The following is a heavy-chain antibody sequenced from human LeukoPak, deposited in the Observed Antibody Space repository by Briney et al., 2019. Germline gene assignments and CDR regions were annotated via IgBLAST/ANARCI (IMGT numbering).Heavy chain of an antibody. CDR2: INPNSGGT. CDR1: GGTFSSYA. V-gene: IGHV1-2*02. J-gene: IGHJ5*02. CDR3: ARGSGLIVTFDWFDP. D-gene: IGHD3-22*01. Sequence: ASVKVSCKASGGTFSSYAISWVRQAPGQGLEWMGWINPNSGGTNYAQKFQGRVTMTRDTSISTAYMELSRLRSDDTAVYYCARGSGLIVTFDWFDPWGQGTLVTVSS.